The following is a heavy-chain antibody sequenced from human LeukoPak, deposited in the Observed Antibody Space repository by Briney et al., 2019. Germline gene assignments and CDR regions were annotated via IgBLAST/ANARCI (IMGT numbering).Heavy chain of an antibody. V-gene: IGHV3-7*01. CDR1: GFTFSSYA. CDR3: ARAVRWQCFDY. J-gene: IGHJ4*02. Sequence: GGSLRLSCAASGFTFSSYAMSWVRQAPGKGLEWVANIKQDGSEEYYVDSVKGRFTISRDNAKNSLYLQMNSLRAEDTAVYYCARAVRWQCFDYWGQGTLVTVSS. D-gene: IGHD5-24*01. CDR2: IKQDGSEE.